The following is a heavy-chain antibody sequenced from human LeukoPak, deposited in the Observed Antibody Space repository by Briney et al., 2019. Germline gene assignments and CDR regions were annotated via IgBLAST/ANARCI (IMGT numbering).Heavy chain of an antibody. CDR1: GFTFSSYR. J-gene: IGHJ4*02. V-gene: IGHV3-48*01. Sequence: GGSLRLSCAASGFTFSSYRMNWVRQAPGKGLEWVSYISSSSSTIYYADSVKGRFTISRDNAKNSLYLQMNSLRAEDTAVYYCAKTQTRYCSGGSCYLPFDYWGQGTLVTVSS. CDR3: AKTQTRYCSGGSCYLPFDY. D-gene: IGHD2-15*01. CDR2: ISSSSSTI.